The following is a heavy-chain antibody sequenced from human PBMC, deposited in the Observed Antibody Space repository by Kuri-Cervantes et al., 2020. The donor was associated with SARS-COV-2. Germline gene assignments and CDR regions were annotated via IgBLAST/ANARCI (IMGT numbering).Heavy chain of an antibody. CDR3: SRTYDSSGSLYYYYYMDV. J-gene: IGHJ6*03. CDR2: ISSSSSTI. D-gene: IGHD3-22*01. Sequence: GGSLRLSCAAPGFTFSSYSMNWVRQAPGKGLEWVSYISSSSSTIYYADSVKGRFTISRDNAKNSLYLQMNSLRAEDTAVYYCSRTYDSSGSLYYYYYMDVWGKGTTVTVSS. CDR1: GFTFSSYS. V-gene: IGHV3-48*01.